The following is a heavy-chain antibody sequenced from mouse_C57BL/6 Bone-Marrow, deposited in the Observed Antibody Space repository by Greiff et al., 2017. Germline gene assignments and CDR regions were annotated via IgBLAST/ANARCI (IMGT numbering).Heavy chain of an antibody. Sequence: QVQLQQSGAELARPGASVKLSCKASGYTFTSYGISWVKQRTGQGLEWIGEIYPRSGHTYYNEKFKGKATLTADKSSSTAYMELRSLTSEDSAVYFCASGGVYYGTPFAYWGQGTLVTVTA. CDR3: ASGGVYYGTPFAY. CDR2: IYPRSGHT. D-gene: IGHD2-1*01. J-gene: IGHJ3*01. CDR1: GYTFTSYG. V-gene: IGHV1-81*01.